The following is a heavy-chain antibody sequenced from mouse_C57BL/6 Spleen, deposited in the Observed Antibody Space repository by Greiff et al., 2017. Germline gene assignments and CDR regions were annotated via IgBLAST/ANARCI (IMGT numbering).Heavy chain of an antibody. V-gene: IGHV1-39*01. CDR3: ASAYDYPAWFAY. CDR1: GFSFTDYN. CDR2: INPNYGTT. D-gene: IGHD2-4*01. J-gene: IGHJ3*01. Sequence: EVQRVESGPELVKPGASVKISCKASGFSFTDYNMNWVKQSNGTSLEWIGVINPNYGTTSYNQKFKGKATLTVDQSSSTAYMQLHSLTSEDAAVYYCASAYDYPAWFAYWGQGTLVTVSA.